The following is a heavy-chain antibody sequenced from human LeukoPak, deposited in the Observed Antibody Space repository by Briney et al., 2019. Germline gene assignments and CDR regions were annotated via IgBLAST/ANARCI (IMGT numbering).Heavy chain of an antibody. Sequence: GGSLRLSCAASGFTVSSNYMSWVRQAPGKGLEWVAVIWYDGSNKYYADFVKGRFTISRDNSKNTLYLQMNSLRAEDTAVYYCASYCSSGSCSGSDAFDIWGQGTMVTVSS. D-gene: IGHD2-15*01. CDR2: IWYDGSNK. V-gene: IGHV3-33*08. J-gene: IGHJ3*02. CDR3: ASYCSSGSCSGSDAFDI. CDR1: GFTVSSNY.